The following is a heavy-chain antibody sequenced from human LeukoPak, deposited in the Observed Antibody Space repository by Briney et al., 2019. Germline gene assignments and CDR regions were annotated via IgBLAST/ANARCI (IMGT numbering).Heavy chain of an antibody. CDR2: IIPIFGTA. CDR3: AREVEGSGSYPGSHAFDI. J-gene: IGHJ3*02. CDR1: GGTFSSYA. V-gene: IGHV1-69*05. Sequence: SVKVSCKASGGTFSSYAISWVRQAPGQGLEWMGGIIPIFGTANYAQKFQGRVTITTDESTSTAYMELSSLRSEDTAVYYCAREVEGSGSYPGSHAFDIWGQGTMVTVSS. D-gene: IGHD1-26*01.